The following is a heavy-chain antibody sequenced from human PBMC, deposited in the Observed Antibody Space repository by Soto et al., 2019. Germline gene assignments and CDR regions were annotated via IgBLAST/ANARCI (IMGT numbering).Heavy chain of an antibody. CDR3: ARDAVAGTQSSDY. J-gene: IGHJ4*02. D-gene: IGHD6-19*01. Sequence: GASVKVSCKASAYTFTSYYITWVRQAPGQGLEWMGWISAYNGNTNYAQKLQGRVTMTTDTSTSTAYMELRSLRSDDTAVYYCARDAVAGTQSSDYWGQGTLVTVSS. CDR1: AYTFTSYY. CDR2: ISAYNGNT. V-gene: IGHV1-18*01.